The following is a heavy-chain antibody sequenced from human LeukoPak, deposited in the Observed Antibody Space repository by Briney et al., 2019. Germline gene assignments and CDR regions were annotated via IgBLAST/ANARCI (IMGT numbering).Heavy chain of an antibody. CDR2: IYYSGST. D-gene: IGHD3-10*01. CDR3: ARLIRGVINYYFDY. V-gene: IGHV4-39*01. CDR1: GGSISRTNYY. Sequence: PSETLSLTCTVSGGSISRTNYYWGWIRQPPGKGLEWIGSIYYSGSTYYNPSLKSRVTISVDTSKNQFSLKLSSVTAADTAVYYCARLIRGVINYYFDYWGQGTLVTVSS. J-gene: IGHJ4*02.